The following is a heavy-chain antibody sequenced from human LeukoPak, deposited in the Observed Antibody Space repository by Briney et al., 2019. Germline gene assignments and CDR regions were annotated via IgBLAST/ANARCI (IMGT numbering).Heavy chain of an antibody. CDR2: SYYTGVT. Sequence: SETLSLTCTVSGGPMSDYYWSWIRQPPGKGLEWIGYSYYTGVTNYNPSLKSRVTISVDTPKRQFTLNLTSVTAADTAVYYCARDTYDIWSGYFDFWGQGALITVSS. CDR1: GGPMSDYY. J-gene: IGHJ4*02. D-gene: IGHD3-3*01. V-gene: IGHV4-59*12. CDR3: ARDTYDIWSGYFDF.